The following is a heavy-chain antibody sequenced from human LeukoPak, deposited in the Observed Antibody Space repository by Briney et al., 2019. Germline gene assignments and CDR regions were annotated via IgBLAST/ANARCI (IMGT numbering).Heavy chain of an antibody. V-gene: IGHV3-33*01. CDR1: RFTFSSYG. Sequence: PGRSLRLSCAASRFTFSSYGMHWVRQAPGKGLEWVAVIWYDGSNKYYADSVKGRFTISRDNSKNTLYLQMNSLRAEDTAVYYCTTDVRVRGRPVYFDYWGQGTLVTVSS. J-gene: IGHJ4*02. CDR3: TTDVRVRGRPVYFDY. CDR2: IWYDGSNK. D-gene: IGHD3-10*01.